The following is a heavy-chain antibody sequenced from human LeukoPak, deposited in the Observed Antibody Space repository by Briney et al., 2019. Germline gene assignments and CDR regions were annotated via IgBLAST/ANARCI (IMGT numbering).Heavy chain of an antibody. Sequence: ASVTVSCKASGYTFTSYGISWVRQAPGQGLEWMGWISSYNGNTNYAQKFQGRVTMTTDASTSTVYMELRSLRSDDTAVYYCARVDLSWSDTSGYYRDWFDPWGQGTLVPVSP. J-gene: IGHJ5*02. CDR2: ISSYNGNT. V-gene: IGHV1-18*01. D-gene: IGHD3-22*01. CDR1: GYTFTSYG. CDR3: ARVDLSWSDTSGYYRDWFDP.